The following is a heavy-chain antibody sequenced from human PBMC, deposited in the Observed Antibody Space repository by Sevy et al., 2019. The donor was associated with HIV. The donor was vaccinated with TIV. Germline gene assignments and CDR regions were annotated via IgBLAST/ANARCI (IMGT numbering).Heavy chain of an antibody. CDR1: GFTFSSYA. J-gene: IGHJ4*02. V-gene: IGHV3-23*01. Sequence: GGSLRLSCAASGFTFSSYAMSWVRQSPGKGLEWVSCIIGSGGRTYYAESVKGRLTISRDNAKNTQYLQMNNLRAEDTAIYYCAKDGHDYGDFYFNYWGQGTLVTVSS. D-gene: IGHD4-17*01. CDR3: AKDGHDYGDFYFNY. CDR2: IIGSGGRT.